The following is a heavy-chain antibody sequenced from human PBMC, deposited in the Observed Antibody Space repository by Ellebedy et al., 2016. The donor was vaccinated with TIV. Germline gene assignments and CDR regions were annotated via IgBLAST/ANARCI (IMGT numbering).Heavy chain of an antibody. D-gene: IGHD2-15*01. J-gene: IGHJ4*02. Sequence: GESLKISCEASGATVSSHGMHWVRQAPGMGLEWVAVISHDGSDKIYSDSVRGRFTISRDNSKNTLDLQMDSLRAEDTAMYYCGTPGGYVSGFGQWGQGTLVIVSS. CDR3: GTPGGYVSGFGQ. CDR2: ISHDGSDK. V-gene: IGHV3-33*05. CDR1: GATVSSHG.